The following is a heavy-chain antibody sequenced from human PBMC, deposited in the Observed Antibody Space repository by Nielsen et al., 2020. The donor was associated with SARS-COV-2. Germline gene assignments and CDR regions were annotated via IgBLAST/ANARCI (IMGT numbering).Heavy chain of an antibody. J-gene: IGHJ2*01. D-gene: IGHD3-10*01. CDR1: GFTFDDYA. CDR2: ISWNSAAI. Sequence: SLKISCAASGFTFDDYAMHWVRQPPGKGLEWVSSISWNSAAIEYADSLKGRFSISRDNSENILYLQMNSLRPDDTAFYFCAKDKEPLLSGPAPHWYFDLWGRGTLVTVSS. V-gene: IGHV3-9*01. CDR3: AKDKEPLLSGPAPHWYFDL.